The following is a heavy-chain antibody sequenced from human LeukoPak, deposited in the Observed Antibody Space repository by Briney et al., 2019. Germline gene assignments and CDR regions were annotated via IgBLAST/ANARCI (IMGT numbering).Heavy chain of an antibody. CDR3: ARVTGYRIEDYFDY. V-gene: IGHV3-30*03. CDR1: GFTFSSYG. D-gene: IGHD6-13*01. Sequence: GGSLRLSCAASGFTFSSYGMHWVRQAPGKGLEWVALISYDGSNKYYADSVKGRFTISRDNSKNTLYLQMNSLRVEDTAVYYCARVTGYRIEDYFDYWGQGTLVTVSS. CDR2: ISYDGSNK. J-gene: IGHJ4*02.